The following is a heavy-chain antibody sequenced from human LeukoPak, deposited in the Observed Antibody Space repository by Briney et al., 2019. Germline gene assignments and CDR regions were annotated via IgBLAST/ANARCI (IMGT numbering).Heavy chain of an antibody. CDR3: ARGLTKDYYDSSGLDPNFDC. CDR1: GGSFSGYY. CDR2: INHSGST. J-gene: IGHJ4*02. V-gene: IGHV4-34*01. Sequence: SETLSLTCAVYGGSFSGYYWSWIRQPPGKGLEWIGEINHSGSTNYNPSLKSRVTISVDTSKNQFSLKLSSVTAADTAVYYCARGLTKDYYDSSGLDPNFDCWGQGTLVTVSS. D-gene: IGHD3-22*01.